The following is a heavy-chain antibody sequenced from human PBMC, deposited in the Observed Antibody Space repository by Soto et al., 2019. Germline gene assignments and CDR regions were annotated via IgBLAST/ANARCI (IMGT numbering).Heavy chain of an antibody. J-gene: IGHJ5*02. CDR1: GGSISSYY. CDR2: IYYSGST. Sequence: SETLSLTCTVSGGSISSYYWSWIRQPPGKGLEWIGYIYYSGSTNYNPSLKSRVTISVDTSKNQFSLKLSSVTAADTAVYYCARGRPPNMWFGEKRGVLGPWFDPWGQGTLVTVSS. V-gene: IGHV4-59*01. D-gene: IGHD3-10*01. CDR3: ARGRPPNMWFGEKRGVLGPWFDP.